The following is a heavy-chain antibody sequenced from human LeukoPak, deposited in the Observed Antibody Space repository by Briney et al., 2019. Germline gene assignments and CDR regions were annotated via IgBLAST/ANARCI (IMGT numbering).Heavy chain of an antibody. CDR1: GGSISSYY. Sequence: SETLSLTCTVSGGSISSYYWSWIRQPPGKGLEWIGYINFSGTTKYNSSFKSRVTISVDKSKNQFSLKLSSVTAADTAVYYCASDDYGDLVNAFDIWGQGTMVTVSS. D-gene: IGHD4-17*01. J-gene: IGHJ3*02. CDR2: INFSGTT. CDR3: ASDDYGDLVNAFDI. V-gene: IGHV4-59*12.